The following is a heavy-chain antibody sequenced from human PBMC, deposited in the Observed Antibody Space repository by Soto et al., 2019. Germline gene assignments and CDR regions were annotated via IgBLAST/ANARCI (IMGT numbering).Heavy chain of an antibody. Sequence: PGESLKISCKGSGYSFTSYWIGWVRQMPGKGLEWMGIIYPGDSDTRYSPSFQGQVTISADKSISTAYLQWSSPKASDTAMYYCARRIAAAGNDYYYYGMDVWGQGTTVTVSS. V-gene: IGHV5-51*01. CDR3: ARRIAAAGNDYYYYGMDV. D-gene: IGHD6-13*01. J-gene: IGHJ6*02. CDR1: GYSFTSYW. CDR2: IYPGDSDT.